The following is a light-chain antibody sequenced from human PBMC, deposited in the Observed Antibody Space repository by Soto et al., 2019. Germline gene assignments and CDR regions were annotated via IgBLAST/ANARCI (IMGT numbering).Light chain of an antibody. CDR2: DAS. V-gene: IGKV3-20*01. CDR3: QQYGSSPQT. J-gene: IGKJ1*01. Sequence: EIVLTQSPGTLSLSPGERATLSCTASRRVSSNYLAWYQQKPGQCPRLLIYDASSRATGIPDRFSGSGSGADFTLTISRLEPEDFAVYYCQQYGSSPQTFGQGTKVDIK. CDR1: RRVSSNY.